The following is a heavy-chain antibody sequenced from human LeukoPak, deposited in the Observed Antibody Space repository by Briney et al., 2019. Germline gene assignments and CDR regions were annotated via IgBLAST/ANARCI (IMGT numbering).Heavy chain of an antibody. CDR2: IYPGDSDT. CDR3: ARHMGFYDILTGYYPPYYYYGMDV. J-gene: IGHJ6*02. D-gene: IGHD3-9*01. CDR1: GYSFTSYW. Sequence: GESLKISCKGSGYSFTSYWIGWVRQMPGKGLEWMGIIYPGDSDTRYSPSFQGQVTISADKSISTAYLQWSSLKASDTAMYYCARHMGFYDILTGYYPPYYYYGMDVWGQGTTVTVSS. V-gene: IGHV5-51*01.